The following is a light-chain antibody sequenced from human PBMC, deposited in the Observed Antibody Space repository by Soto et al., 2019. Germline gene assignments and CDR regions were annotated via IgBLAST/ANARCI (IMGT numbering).Light chain of an antibody. J-gene: IGLJ1*01. CDR2: EVT. CDR3: SSYTSSSTLYV. Sequence: QSALTQPGSVSGSPGQSITISCTGTSSDIGGYNYVSWYQHHPGKAPKVVIYEVTNRPSGVSNRFSGSKSGATASLTISGLHAEDEADYYCSSYTSSSTLYVFGTGTKLTVL. CDR1: SSDIGGYNY. V-gene: IGLV2-14*01.